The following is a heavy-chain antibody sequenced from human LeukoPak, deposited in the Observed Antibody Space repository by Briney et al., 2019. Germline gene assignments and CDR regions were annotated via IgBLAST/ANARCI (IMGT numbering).Heavy chain of an antibody. J-gene: IGHJ4*02. D-gene: IGHD4-23*01. CDR2: ISGSGGST. CDR1: GFTFSSYG. V-gene: IGHV3-23*01. CDR3: AKDRPLVSTVVDY. Sequence: PGGSLRLSCAASGFTFSSYGMSWVRQAPGKGLEWVSAISGSGGSTYYADPVEGRFTISRAKNTLYLQMNSLRAEDTAVYYCAKDRPLVSTVVDYWGQGTLVTVSS.